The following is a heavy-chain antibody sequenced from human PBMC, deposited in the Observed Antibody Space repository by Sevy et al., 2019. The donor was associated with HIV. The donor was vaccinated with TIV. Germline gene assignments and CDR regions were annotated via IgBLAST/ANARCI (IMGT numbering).Heavy chain of an antibody. J-gene: IGHJ4*02. CDR1: GYTLTELS. Sequence: ASVKVSCKVSGYTLTELSMHWVRQAPGKGLEWMGTFDPEDDEKIYAQKFQGRVTMTGDTSTDTAYMELSGLRSEDTAVYYCATTKDYYDTSGYPFDSWGQGTLVTVSS. D-gene: IGHD3-22*01. CDR3: ATTKDYYDTSGYPFDS. CDR2: FDPEDDEK. V-gene: IGHV1-24*01.